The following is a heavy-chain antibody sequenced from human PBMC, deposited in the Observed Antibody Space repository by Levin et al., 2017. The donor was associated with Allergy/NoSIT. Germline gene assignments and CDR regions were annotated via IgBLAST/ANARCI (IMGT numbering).Heavy chain of an antibody. CDR2: IKQDGSEK. CDR1: GFTFSSYW. Sequence: GGSLRLSCAASGFTFSSYWMSWVRQAPGKGLEWVANIKQDGSEKYYVDSVKGRFTISRDNAKNSLYLQMNSLRAEDTAVYYCARDEIAAAGFKYYYYYYGMDVWGQGTTVTVSS. CDR3: ARDEIAAAGFKYYYYYYGMDV. D-gene: IGHD6-13*01. V-gene: IGHV3-7*01. J-gene: IGHJ6*02.